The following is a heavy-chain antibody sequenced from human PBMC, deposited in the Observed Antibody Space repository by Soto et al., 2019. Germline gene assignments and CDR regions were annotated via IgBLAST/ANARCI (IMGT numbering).Heavy chain of an antibody. Sequence: QVQLVQSGAEVKKPGSSVRVSCKASGAAFNTITINWVRQAPGQGLEWMGGFVPVFGSATYAQKFQGRVAITADASTSTFYKELSRLNSEDAALYYCVREDDTTGSYSWFDPGGQGTMVTVSS. J-gene: IGHJ5*02. CDR2: FVPVFGSA. CDR3: VREDDTTGSYSWFDP. D-gene: IGHD3-9*01. CDR1: GAAFNTIT. V-gene: IGHV1-69*01.